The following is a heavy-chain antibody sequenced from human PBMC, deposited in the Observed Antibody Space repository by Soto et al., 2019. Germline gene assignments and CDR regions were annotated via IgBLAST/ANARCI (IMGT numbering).Heavy chain of an antibody. D-gene: IGHD4-17*01. J-gene: IGHJ4*02. Sequence: GGSLRLSCAASGFTFSRYAMHWVRQAPGKGLEWVAVISYDGSNKYYADSVKGRFTISRDNSKNTLYLQMNSLRAEDTAVYYCARDKSPLRSADYFDDWGQGTLVTVSS. CDR3: ARDKSPLRSADYFDD. V-gene: IGHV3-30-3*01. CDR2: ISYDGSNK. CDR1: GFTFSRYA.